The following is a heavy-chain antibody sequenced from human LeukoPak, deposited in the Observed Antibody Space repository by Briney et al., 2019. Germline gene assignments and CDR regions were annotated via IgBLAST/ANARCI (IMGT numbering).Heavy chain of an antibody. CDR3: ARSARAKVVPAAISAYYYYYYYMDV. D-gene: IGHD2-2*02. Sequence: ASVKVSCKASGGTFSSYAISWVRQAPGQGLEWMGGIIPIFGTANYAQKFQGRVTITTDESTSTAYMELSSLRSEDTAVYYCARSARAKVVPAAISAYYYYYYYMDVWGKGTTVTVSS. J-gene: IGHJ6*03. CDR2: IIPIFGTA. CDR1: GGTFSSYA. V-gene: IGHV1-69*05.